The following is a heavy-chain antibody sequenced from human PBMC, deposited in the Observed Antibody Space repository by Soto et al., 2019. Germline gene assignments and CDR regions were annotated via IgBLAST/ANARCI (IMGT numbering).Heavy chain of an antibody. D-gene: IGHD3-22*01. CDR2: IYTSGST. CDR1: GGSISSYY. Sequence: SETLSLTCTVSGGSISSYYWSWIRQPAGKGLEWIGRIYTSGSTNYNPSLKSRVTMSVDTSKNQFSLKLSSVTAADTAVYYCARESYYDSSGSYGMGVWGQGTTVTVSS. J-gene: IGHJ6*02. CDR3: ARESYYDSSGSYGMGV. V-gene: IGHV4-4*07.